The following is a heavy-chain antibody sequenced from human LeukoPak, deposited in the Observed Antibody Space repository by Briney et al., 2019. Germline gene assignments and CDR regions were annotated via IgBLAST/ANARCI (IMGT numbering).Heavy chain of an antibody. D-gene: IGHD3-10*01. Sequence: PSETLSLTCAVYGGSFSGYYWSWIRQPPGKGLEWIGEINHSGSTNYNPSLKSRVTITVDTSKNQFSLKLSSVTAADTAVYYCARGVEVRGVIDNWFDPWGQGTLVTVSS. CDR1: GGSFSGYY. J-gene: IGHJ5*02. CDR2: INHSGST. CDR3: ARGVEVRGVIDNWFDP. V-gene: IGHV4-34*01.